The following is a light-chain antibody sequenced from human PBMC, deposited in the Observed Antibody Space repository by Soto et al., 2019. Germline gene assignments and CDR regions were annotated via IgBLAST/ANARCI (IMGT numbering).Light chain of an antibody. CDR1: QSISSY. CDR3: QQLNSYPQT. Sequence: DIQMTQSPSSLSASVGDRVTITFRASQSISSYLNWYQQKPGKAPKLLIYAASSLQSGVPSRFSGSGSGPDFTLTISSLQPEDSATYFCQQLNSYPQTFGQGTRLEIK. V-gene: IGKV1-39*01. CDR2: AAS. J-gene: IGKJ5*01.